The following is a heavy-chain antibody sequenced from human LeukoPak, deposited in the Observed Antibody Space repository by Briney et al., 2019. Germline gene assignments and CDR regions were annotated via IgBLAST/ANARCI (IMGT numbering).Heavy chain of an antibody. Sequence: SETLSLTCTVSGGSISSSSYYWGWIRQPPGKGLEWIGSIYYSGSTYYSPSLKSRVTISVDTSKNQFSLKLSSVTAADTAVYYCARRRGSGWYGMGFGNWGQGTLVTVSS. CDR1: GGSISSSSYY. CDR2: IYYSGST. D-gene: IGHD6-19*01. CDR3: ARRRGSGWYGMGFGN. J-gene: IGHJ4*02. V-gene: IGHV4-39*07.